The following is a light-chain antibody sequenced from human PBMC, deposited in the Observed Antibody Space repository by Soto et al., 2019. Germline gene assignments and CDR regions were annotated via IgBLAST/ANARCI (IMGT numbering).Light chain of an antibody. J-gene: IGKJ5*01. CDR3: QQSYSTPIT. V-gene: IGKV1-39*01. CDR1: QSISTY. Sequence: IQMTQSPSSLAASVGGMFTITSRASQSISTYVHWYQQKPGKAPKLLSYAASTLQSGVQSRCSGSGSGTDFTRTSSSLQPEDFATYYCQQSYSTPITFGQGTRVEIK. CDR2: AAS.